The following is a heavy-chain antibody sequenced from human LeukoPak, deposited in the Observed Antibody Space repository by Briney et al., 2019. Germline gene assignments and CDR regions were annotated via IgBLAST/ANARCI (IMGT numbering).Heavy chain of an antibody. Sequence: SVKVSCKASGGTFSSYAISWVRQAPGQGLEWMGRIIPIFGTANYAQKFQGRVTITTDESTSTAYMELNSLRSEDTAVYYCASAPYYYDSSLRFDYWGQGTLVTVSS. CDR3: ASAPYYYDSSLRFDY. CDR2: IIPIFGTA. J-gene: IGHJ4*02. V-gene: IGHV1-69*05. CDR1: GGTFSSYA. D-gene: IGHD3-22*01.